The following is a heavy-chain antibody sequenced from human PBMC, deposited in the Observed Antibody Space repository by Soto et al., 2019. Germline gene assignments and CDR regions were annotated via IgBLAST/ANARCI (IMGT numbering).Heavy chain of an antibody. V-gene: IGHV4-30-2*01. CDR3: ARDGGDYGYFFDP. J-gene: IGHJ5*02. CDR1: GGSISSGGYS. Sequence: SETLSLTCGVSGGSISSGGYSWSWIRQPPGKGLEWIGYIYHSGSTYYNPSLKSRVTISVDRSKNQFSLKLSSVTAADTAVYYCARDGGDYGYFFDPWGQGTLVTVSS. CDR2: IYHSGST. D-gene: IGHD4-17*01.